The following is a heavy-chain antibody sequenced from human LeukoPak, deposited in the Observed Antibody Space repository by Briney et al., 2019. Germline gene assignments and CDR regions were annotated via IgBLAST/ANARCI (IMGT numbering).Heavy chain of an antibody. CDR1: GGCISSSSYY. CDR3: ARHRHPYYYDSSGYWFDY. Sequence: SQTLSLTCTVSGGCISSSSYYWGWIRQPPGKGLEWIGSIYYSGSTYYNPSLKSRVTISVDTSKNQFSLKLSSVTAADTAVYYCARHRHPYYYDSSGYWFDYWGQGTLVTVSS. J-gene: IGHJ4*02. CDR2: IYYSGST. D-gene: IGHD3-22*01. V-gene: IGHV4-39*01.